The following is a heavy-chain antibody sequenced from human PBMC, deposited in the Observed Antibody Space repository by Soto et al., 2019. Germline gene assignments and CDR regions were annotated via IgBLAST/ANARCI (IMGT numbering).Heavy chain of an antibody. Sequence: SETLSLTCAVYGGSFSGYYWSWIRQPPGKGLEWIGEINHSGSTNYNPSLKSRVTISVDTSKNQFSLKLSSVTAADTAVYYCARGWDYYGSGSYWKRDKGSVYMDVWGKGTTVTVSS. D-gene: IGHD3-10*01. CDR1: GGSFSGYY. J-gene: IGHJ6*03. CDR3: ARGWDYYGSGSYWKRDKGSVYMDV. CDR2: INHSGST. V-gene: IGHV4-34*01.